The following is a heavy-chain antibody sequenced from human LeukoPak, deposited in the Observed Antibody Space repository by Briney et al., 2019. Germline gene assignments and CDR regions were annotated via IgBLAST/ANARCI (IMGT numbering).Heavy chain of an antibody. V-gene: IGHV3-21*01. J-gene: IGHJ4*02. CDR3: ARVRAVAGPDY. D-gene: IGHD6-19*01. CDR2: ISSSSSYI. Sequence: PGGSLRLSCAASGFTFSGSAMHWVRQAPGKGLEWVSSISSSSSYIYYADSVKGRFTISRDNAKNSLYLQMNSLRAEDTAVYYCARVRAVAGPDYWGQGTLVTVSS. CDR1: GFTFSGSA.